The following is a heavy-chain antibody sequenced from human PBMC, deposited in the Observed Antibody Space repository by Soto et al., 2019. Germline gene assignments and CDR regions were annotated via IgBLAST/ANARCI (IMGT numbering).Heavy chain of an antibody. Sequence: DVQVVESGGGLVLPGGSLRLSCAASGFTVSTSRMSWFRQAPGKGLEWVSVIYSGGNTYYADSVKGRFTISRDNSQNTLYIQMNSLSAEDTAVDYCARERRGDGNVELWGQGTLVTVSS. V-gene: IGHV3-66*01. D-gene: IGHD2-15*01. CDR2: IYSGGNT. J-gene: IGHJ5*02. CDR1: GFTVSTSR. CDR3: ARERRGDGNVEL.